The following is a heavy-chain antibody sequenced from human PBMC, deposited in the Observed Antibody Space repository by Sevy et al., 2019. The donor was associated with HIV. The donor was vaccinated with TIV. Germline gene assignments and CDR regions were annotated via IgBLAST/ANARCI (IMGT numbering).Heavy chain of an antibody. CDR2: ISNSGANT. CDR3: AKEWTLLSDWYGEFVY. CDR1: GFTFTNYG. J-gene: IGHJ4*02. Sequence: GGSLRLSCAASGFTFTNYGMHWVRQAPGKGLEWVSGISNSGANTYYADSVRGRFTVSRDNSTNTVYLQLNSMRAEDTAIYYCAKEWTLLSDWYGEFVYWGQGTLVTVSS. V-gene: IGHV3-23*01. D-gene: IGHD6-19*01.